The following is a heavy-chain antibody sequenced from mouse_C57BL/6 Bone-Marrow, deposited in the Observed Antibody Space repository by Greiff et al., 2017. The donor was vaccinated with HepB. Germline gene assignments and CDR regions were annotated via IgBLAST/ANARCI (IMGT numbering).Heavy chain of an antibody. Sequence: EVQGVESGGGLVQPGGSLKLSCAASGFTFSDYGMAWVRQAPRKGPEWVAFISNLAYSIYYADTVTGRFTISRENAKNTLYLEMSSLRSEDTAMYYCARRRLDYYGFYFDYWGQGTTLTVSS. CDR2: ISNLAYSI. J-gene: IGHJ2*01. D-gene: IGHD1-1*01. V-gene: IGHV5-15*01. CDR1: GFTFSDYG. CDR3: ARRRLDYYGFYFDY.